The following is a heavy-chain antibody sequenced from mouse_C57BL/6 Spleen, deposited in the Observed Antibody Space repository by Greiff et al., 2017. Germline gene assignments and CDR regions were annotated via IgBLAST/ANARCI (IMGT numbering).Heavy chain of an antibody. J-gene: IGHJ4*01. CDR3: ALTGSYAMDY. V-gene: IGHV5-4*03. CDR2: ISDGGSYI. Sequence: EVMLVESGGGLVKPGGSLKLSCAASGFTFSSYAMSWVRQTPEKRLEWVATISDGGSYIYYPDNVKCRFTISRDNAKNNLYLQMSHLKSEDTAMYYCALTGSYAMDYWGQGTSVTVSS. CDR1: GFTFSSYA. D-gene: IGHD4-1*01.